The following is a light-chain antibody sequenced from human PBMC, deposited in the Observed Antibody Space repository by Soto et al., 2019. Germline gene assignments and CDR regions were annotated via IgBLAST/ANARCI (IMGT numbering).Light chain of an antibody. CDR2: EGS. CDR1: SSAVGSCNL. Sequence: QSALTQPASVSGSPGQSITISCTTTSSAVGSCNLVSWYQHHPGKARKLVIYEGSKRPSGVSNRFSGSKSGNTASLTISGLQAEDEADYYCCSYAILSSWVFGGGTKLTVL. CDR3: CSYAILSSWV. V-gene: IGLV2-23*01. J-gene: IGLJ3*02.